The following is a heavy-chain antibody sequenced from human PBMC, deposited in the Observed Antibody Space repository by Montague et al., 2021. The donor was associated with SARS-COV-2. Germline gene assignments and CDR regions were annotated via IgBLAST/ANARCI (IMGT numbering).Heavy chain of an antibody. J-gene: IGHJ4*02. CDR2: ISHDGFEE. Sequence: YLRLSCAVSGFTFSAFAMIWVRQPPGKGLESVALISHDGFEEHCADSMKGRFTISRDNSQNTLFLQMNRLSPEDTAMYYCARAYYDGISGRLDQWGQGTLVTVSS. CDR1: GFTFSAFA. D-gene: IGHD3-22*01. V-gene: IGHV3-30*04. CDR3: ARAYYDGISGRLDQ.